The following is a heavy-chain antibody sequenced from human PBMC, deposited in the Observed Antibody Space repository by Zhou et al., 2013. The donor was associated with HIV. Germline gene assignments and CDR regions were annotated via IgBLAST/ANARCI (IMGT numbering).Heavy chain of an antibody. D-gene: IGHD6-13*01. Sequence: QVQLVQSGAEVRKPGSSVKVSCKASGGPFNSNIINWVRQAPGQGLEWMGRITPLLGTTSYAQKFQGRVTITADKSTTTSYMDLSSLRSDDTAVYYCARLSYSSSWSMVDVWGKGTTVTVSS. CDR1: GGPFNSNI. J-gene: IGHJ6*04. V-gene: IGHV1-69*08. CDR2: ITPLLGTT. CDR3: ARLSYSSSWSMVDV.